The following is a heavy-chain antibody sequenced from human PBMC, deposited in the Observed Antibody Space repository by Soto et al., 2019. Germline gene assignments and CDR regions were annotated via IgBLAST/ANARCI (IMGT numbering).Heavy chain of an antibody. D-gene: IGHD3-9*01. J-gene: IGHJ6*02. CDR2: MNPNSGNT. CDR3: ARERTTISMDV. CDR1: GYTFTSYD. Sequence: QVQLVQSGAEVKKPGASVKVSCKATGYTFTSYDIIWVRQATGLGLAWMGWMNPNSGNTGYAQKFQGSVTMTRNTAISTAYRELSSLRSEDTAVYYCARERTTISMDVWGQGTTVTVSS. V-gene: IGHV1-8*01.